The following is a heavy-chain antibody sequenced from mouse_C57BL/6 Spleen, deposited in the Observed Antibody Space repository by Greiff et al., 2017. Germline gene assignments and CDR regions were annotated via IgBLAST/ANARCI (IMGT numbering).Heavy chain of an antibody. J-gene: IGHJ3*01. CDR3: ASPYYSNLFAY. V-gene: IGHV1-26*01. Sequence: EVQLQQSGPELVKPGASVKISCKASGYTFTDYYMNWVQQSHGKSLEWIGDINPNNGGTSYNQKFKGKATLTVDKSSSTAYMELRSLTSEDSAVYYCASPYYSNLFAYWGQGTLVTVSA. CDR2: INPNNGGT. D-gene: IGHD2-5*01. CDR1: GYTFTDYY.